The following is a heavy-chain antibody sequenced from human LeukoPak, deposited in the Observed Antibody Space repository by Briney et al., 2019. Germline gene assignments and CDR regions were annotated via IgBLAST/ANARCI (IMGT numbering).Heavy chain of an antibody. CDR1: GFTFSDYF. Sequence: GGSLRLSCAASGFTFSDYFMSWIRQAQGKGLEWVSYISTSGSTIYYADSVKGRFTISRDNAKNSLYLQMNSLRAEDTAVYYCASRNSPYYYFDYWGQGTLVTVSS. CDR2: ISTSGSTI. CDR3: ASRNSPYYYFDY. D-gene: IGHD1-26*01. J-gene: IGHJ4*02. V-gene: IGHV3-11*04.